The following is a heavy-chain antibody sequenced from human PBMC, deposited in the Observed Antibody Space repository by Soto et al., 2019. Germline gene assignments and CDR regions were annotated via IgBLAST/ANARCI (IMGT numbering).Heavy chain of an antibody. J-gene: IGHJ2*01. CDR2: IFSNDEK. V-gene: IGHV2-26*01. D-gene: IGHD6-6*01. CDR1: GFSLSNPRMG. Sequence: QVTLKESGPVLAKPTETLTLTCTVSGFSLSNPRMGVGWIRQPPGKALEWLAHIFSNDEKSHSTSLQSRLTISRDTSKSQVVLIMTNMDPVDTATYYCARIDTSSSGWYFDLWGRGTLVIVSS. CDR3: ARIDTSSSGWYFDL.